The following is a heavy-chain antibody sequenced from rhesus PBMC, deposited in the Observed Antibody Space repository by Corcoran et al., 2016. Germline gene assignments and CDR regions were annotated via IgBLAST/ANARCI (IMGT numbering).Heavy chain of an antibody. D-gene: IGHD3-3*01. CDR1: GYTFTDYY. V-gene: IGHV1S2*01. J-gene: IGHJ1*01. CDR3: ARTTDYNIWTGYYPGNEYFEF. Sequence: QVQLVQSGAEVKKPGSSVKVSCKASGYTFTDYYMHWVRQAPRQGLEWMGWINPYNGNKKYAQKFQGRVTMTRATCTSTAYMELSSLRSEDTAVYYCARTTDYNIWTGYYPGNEYFEFWGQGALVTVSS. CDR2: INPYNGNK.